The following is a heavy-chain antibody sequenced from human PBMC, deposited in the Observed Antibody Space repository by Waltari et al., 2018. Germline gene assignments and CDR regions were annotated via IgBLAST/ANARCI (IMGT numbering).Heavy chain of an antibody. J-gene: IGHJ5*02. D-gene: IGHD2-15*01. CDR3: AREYCSGGSCNNWFDP. V-gene: IGHV4-59*01. Sequence: QVQLQESGPGLVKPSETLSLTCTVSGGSISSYYWSWIRQPPGKGLVWIGYIYYSGSTNYNPSLKSRVTISVDTSKNQFSLKLSSVTAADTAVYYCAREYCSGGSCNNWFDPWGQGTLVTVSS. CDR1: GGSISSYY. CDR2: IYYSGST.